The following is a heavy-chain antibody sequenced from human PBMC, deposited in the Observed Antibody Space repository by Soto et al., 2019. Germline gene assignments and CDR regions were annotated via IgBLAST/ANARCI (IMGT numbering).Heavy chain of an antibody. J-gene: IGHJ4*02. Sequence: ASVKVSCKASGYTFTSYGISWVRQAPGQGLEWMGWISAYNGNTNYAQKLQGRVTMTTDTSTSTAYMELRSLRSDDTAVYYCARDYRWELSYYFDYWGQGTLVTVSS. CDR1: GYTFTSYG. CDR3: ARDYRWELSYYFDY. V-gene: IGHV1-18*01. CDR2: ISAYNGNT. D-gene: IGHD1-26*01.